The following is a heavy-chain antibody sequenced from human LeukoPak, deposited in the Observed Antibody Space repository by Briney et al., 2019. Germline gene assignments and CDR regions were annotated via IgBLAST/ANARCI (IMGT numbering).Heavy chain of an antibody. CDR2: ISNSGST. Sequence: SDTLSLTCTVSGDSITTYYWSWIRPPLGKGLEYIGYISNSGSTNYSPSLKSRVIISIDPSKNQFALVLSSVTAAYTAVYYCARFFGRDEKIYSNYPHYYYYMDVWGKGTTVTVSS. CDR1: GDSITTYY. D-gene: IGHD4-11*01. CDR3: ARFFGRDEKIYSNYPHYYYYMDV. J-gene: IGHJ6*03. V-gene: IGHV4-59*07.